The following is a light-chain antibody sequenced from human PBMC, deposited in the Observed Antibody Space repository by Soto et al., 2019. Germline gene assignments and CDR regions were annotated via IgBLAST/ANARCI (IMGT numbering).Light chain of an antibody. CDR1: SSDVGAHNY. Sequence: QSVLTQPASVSGSPGQSITISCTGTSSDVGAHNYDSWYQQHPGKAPKLVIYDASDRPSGVSNRFSGSKSGNTASLTISGLQADHEADYYCSSFTGSSTLFGRGTQLTVL. J-gene: IGLJ2*01. V-gene: IGLV2-14*03. CDR2: DAS. CDR3: SSFTGSSTL.